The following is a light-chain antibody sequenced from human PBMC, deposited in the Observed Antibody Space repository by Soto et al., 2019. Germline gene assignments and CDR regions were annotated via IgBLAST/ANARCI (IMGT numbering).Light chain of an antibody. CDR2: GAS. Sequence: IVLTQSPGTLSLSPGERATLSCRASQSFSSTYLAWYQQKPGQAPRLLIYGASSRATGIPDRFSGSGSGTEFTLTISRLEPEDFAVYYCQRYGSSRTFGQGTKVDIK. CDR3: QRYGSSRT. CDR1: QSFSSTY. J-gene: IGKJ1*01. V-gene: IGKV3-20*01.